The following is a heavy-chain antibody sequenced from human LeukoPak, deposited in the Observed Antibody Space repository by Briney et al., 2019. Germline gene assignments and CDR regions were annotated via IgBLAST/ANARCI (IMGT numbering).Heavy chain of an antibody. CDR1: GFTFSSYG. V-gene: IGHV3-23*01. Sequence: PGGSLRLSCAASGFTFSSYGMSWVRQAPGKGLEWVSTIGGSGGGTYYAHSVKGRFTISRDNSKNTLYLQMNSLRAEDTAVYYCARGRSSSWYYFDYWGQGTLVTVSS. CDR3: ARGRSSSWYYFDY. D-gene: IGHD6-13*01. J-gene: IGHJ4*02. CDR2: IGGSGGGT.